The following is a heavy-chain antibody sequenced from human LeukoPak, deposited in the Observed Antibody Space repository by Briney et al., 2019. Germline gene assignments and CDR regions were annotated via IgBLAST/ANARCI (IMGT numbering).Heavy chain of an antibody. D-gene: IGHD5-24*01. V-gene: IGHV3-48*01. CDR2: ITSTSSTI. J-gene: IGHJ6*02. Sequence: GGSLRLSCAASGFIFSSYSMNWVRQAPGKGLEWVSYITSTSSTIYYADSVKDRFTISRDNAKNSLYLQMNSLRVEDTAVYYCAREGLITPYGMDVWGQGTTVTVSS. CDR1: GFIFSSYS. CDR3: AREGLITPYGMDV.